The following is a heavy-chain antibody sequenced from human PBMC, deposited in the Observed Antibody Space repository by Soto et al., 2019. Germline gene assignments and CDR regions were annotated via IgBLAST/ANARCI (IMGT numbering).Heavy chain of an antibody. CDR3: ARDVGYYYDSSGYSRFDY. CDR1: GFIFSSYG. V-gene: IGHV3-48*02. Sequence: EVHLVESGGGLVQPGGSLRLSCAASGFIFSSYGMNWVRQAPGKGLEWVSFISSSSSTIYYADSVKGRFTISRDNAKNSLYLQMNSLRDEDTAVYYCARDVGYYYDSSGYSRFDYGGQGTLVTVSS. CDR2: ISSSSSTI. J-gene: IGHJ4*02. D-gene: IGHD3-22*01.